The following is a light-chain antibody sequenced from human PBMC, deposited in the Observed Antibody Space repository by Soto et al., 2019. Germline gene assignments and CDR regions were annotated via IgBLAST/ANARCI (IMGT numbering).Light chain of an antibody. Sequence: EIVMTQSPATLSVSPGERATLSCRASQSVSDNLAWYQQIPGQAPRLLIYGASTRATGIPARFSGSGSGTEFTLTISSLQSEAFAVYYCQQYNNWPPMYTFGQGTKLEIK. CDR3: QQYNNWPPMYT. CDR2: GAS. CDR1: QSVSDN. V-gene: IGKV3-15*01. J-gene: IGKJ2*01.